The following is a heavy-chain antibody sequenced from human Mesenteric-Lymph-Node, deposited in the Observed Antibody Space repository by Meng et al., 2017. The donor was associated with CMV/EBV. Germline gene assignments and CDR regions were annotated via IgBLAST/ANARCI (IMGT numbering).Heavy chain of an antibody. CDR3: ARGSIAPRGGEDY. J-gene: IGHJ4*02. CDR2: IYYSGRT. CDR1: GGSRSKGGYY. V-gene: IGHV4-31*02. Sequence: VSGGSRSKGGYYWSWISQHPGKGLEWIGYIYYSGRTYYNPSIMSRVTISVDTSKNQFSLKLSSVTAADTAVYYCARGSIAPRGGEDYWGQGTLVTVSS. D-gene: IGHD6-6*01.